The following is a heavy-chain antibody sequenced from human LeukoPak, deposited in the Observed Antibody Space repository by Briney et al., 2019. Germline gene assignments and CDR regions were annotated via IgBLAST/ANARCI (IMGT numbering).Heavy chain of an antibody. CDR1: GFTFDDYA. V-gene: IGHV3-9*01. CDR2: ISWNSGSI. D-gene: IGHD6-19*01. Sequence: GGSLRLSCAASGFTFDDYAMHWVRQAPGKGLEWVSGISWNSGSIGYADSVKGRFTISRDNAKNSLYLQMNSLRAEDTAVYYCARDRAVATENWFDPWGQGTLVTVSS. J-gene: IGHJ5*02. CDR3: ARDRAVATENWFDP.